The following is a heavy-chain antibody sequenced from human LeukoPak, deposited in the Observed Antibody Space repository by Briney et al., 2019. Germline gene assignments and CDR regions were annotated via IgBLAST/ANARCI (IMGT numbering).Heavy chain of an antibody. Sequence: ASETVSLTCAVSGDSITNSRYHWDWVRQPPGKGLEWMASIYHTGSTYYNSSLKSRVTISVDTSKNQFSLELTSATAADTAVYYCARHLMAVMDPWGQETLVTVSS. CDR1: GDSITNSRYH. D-gene: IGHD3-16*01. CDR3: ARHLMAVMDP. V-gene: IGHV4-39*01. J-gene: IGHJ5*02. CDR2: IYHTGST.